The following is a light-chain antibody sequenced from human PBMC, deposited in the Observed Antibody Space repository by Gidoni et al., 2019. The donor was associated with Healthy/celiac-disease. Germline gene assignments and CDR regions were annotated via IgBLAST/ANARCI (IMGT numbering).Light chain of an antibody. CDR3: QQYGSSPWT. CDR1: PSVSSSY. J-gene: IGKJ1*01. Sequence: EILLTQAPGTLSLSPGDRATLSCRASPSVSSSYLAWYQQKPGQAPRLLIYGASSRATGIPDRFSGSGSGTDFTLTISRLEPEDFAVYYCQQYGSSPWTFGPGTKVEIK. CDR2: GAS. V-gene: IGKV3-20*01.